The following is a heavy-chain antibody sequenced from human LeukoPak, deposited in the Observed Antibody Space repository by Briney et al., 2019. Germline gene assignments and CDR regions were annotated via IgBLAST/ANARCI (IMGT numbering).Heavy chain of an antibody. J-gene: IGHJ4*02. V-gene: IGHV3-30*02. CDR3: ARGSDFRYCSGGSCYPHDY. D-gene: IGHD2-15*01. Sequence: HPGGSLRLSCAASGFTFSTYGMHWVRQAPGKGLEWVAFIRYDGNNKYYADSVKGRFTISRDNSKNTLYLQMNSLRAEDTAVYYCARGSDFRYCSGGSCYPHDYWGQGTLVTVSS. CDR2: IRYDGNNK. CDR1: GFTFSTYG.